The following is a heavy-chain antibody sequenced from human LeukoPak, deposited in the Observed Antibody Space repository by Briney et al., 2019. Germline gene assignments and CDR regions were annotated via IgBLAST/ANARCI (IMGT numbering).Heavy chain of an antibody. CDR2: ISAYNGNT. V-gene: IGHV1-18*01. J-gene: IGHJ5*02. D-gene: IGHD2-2*01. CDR3: ARAYCSSTSCYAGWFDP. CDR1: GYTFTSYG. Sequence: PGASVKVSCKASGYTFTSYGISWVRQAPGQGLEWMGWISAYNGNTNYAQKLQGRVTMTTDTSTSTAYMELRSLRSDDTAVYYCARAYCSSTSCYAGWFDPWGQGTPVTVSS.